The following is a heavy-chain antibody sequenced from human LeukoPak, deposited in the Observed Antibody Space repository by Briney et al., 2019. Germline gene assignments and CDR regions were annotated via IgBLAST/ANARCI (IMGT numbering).Heavy chain of an antibody. CDR1: GGAFSSYA. D-gene: IGHD6-6*01. CDR2: IIPILGIA. J-gene: IGHJ5*01. CDR3: ARDDGGSSSGFNNWFDS. Sequence: SVKVSCKASGGAFSSYAISWVRQAPGQGLEWMGRIIPILGIANYAQKFQGRVTITADKSTSTAYMELSSLRSEDTAVYYCARDDGGSSSGFNNWFDSWGQGTLVTVSS. V-gene: IGHV1-69*04.